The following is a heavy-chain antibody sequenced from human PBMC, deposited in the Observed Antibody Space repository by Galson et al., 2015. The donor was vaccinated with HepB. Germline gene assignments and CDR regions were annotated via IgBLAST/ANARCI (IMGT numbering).Heavy chain of an antibody. CDR3: AAVLYGSGSYGAFDI. CDR2: IVVGSGNT. J-gene: IGHJ3*02. V-gene: IGHV1-58*02. D-gene: IGHD3-10*01. CDR1: GFTFTSSA. Sequence: SVKVSCKASGFTFTSSAMQWVRQARGQRLEWIGWIVVGSGNTNYAQKFQERVTITRDMSTSTAYMELSSLRSEDTAVYYCAAVLYGSGSYGAFDIWGQGTMVTVSS.